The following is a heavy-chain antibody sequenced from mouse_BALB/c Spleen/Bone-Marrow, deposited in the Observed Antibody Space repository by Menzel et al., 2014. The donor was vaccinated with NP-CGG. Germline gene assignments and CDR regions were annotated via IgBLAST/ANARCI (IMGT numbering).Heavy chain of an antibody. CDR1: GFTFSSYG. V-gene: IGHV5-6-3*01. Sequence: EVKLMESGGGLVQPGGSLKLSCAASGFTFSSYGMSWARQTPDKRLELVATINSNGGSTYYPDSVKGRFTISRDNAKNTLYLQMSSLKSEDTAMYYCARSQAYYGNYFDYWGQGTTLTVSS. J-gene: IGHJ2*01. CDR3: ARSQAYYGNYFDY. D-gene: IGHD2-10*01. CDR2: INSNGGST.